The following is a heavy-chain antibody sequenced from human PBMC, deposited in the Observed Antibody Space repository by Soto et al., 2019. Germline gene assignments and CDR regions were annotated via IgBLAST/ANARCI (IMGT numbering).Heavy chain of an antibody. CDR1: GFTFSSYA. Sequence: EVQLLESGGGLVQPGGSLRLSCAASGFTFSSYAMSWVRQAPGKGLEWVSGIGGSGAGTNYADSVKGRFTISRDNSKNTLYLQMSSVRAADTAVYYCVRGGGIAVAGTHLDYWGQGTLVTVSS. CDR3: VRGGGIAVAGTHLDY. D-gene: IGHD6-19*01. CDR2: IGGSGAGT. V-gene: IGHV3-23*01. J-gene: IGHJ4*02.